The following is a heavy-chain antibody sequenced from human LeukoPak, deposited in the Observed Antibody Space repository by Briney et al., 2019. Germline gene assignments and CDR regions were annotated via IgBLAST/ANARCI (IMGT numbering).Heavy chain of an antibody. Sequence: PSETLSLPCTVPGGSISSYYWSWFRQPPGKGLEWIGYIYYSGSTNYNPSLKSRVTISVDTSKNQFSLKLSSVTAADTAVYYCAREYSSRIINSIWFDPWAREPWSPSPQ. J-gene: IGHJ5*02. CDR2: IYYSGST. CDR3: AREYSSRIINSIWFDP. D-gene: IGHD6-13*01. V-gene: IGHV4-59*01. CDR1: GGSISSYY.